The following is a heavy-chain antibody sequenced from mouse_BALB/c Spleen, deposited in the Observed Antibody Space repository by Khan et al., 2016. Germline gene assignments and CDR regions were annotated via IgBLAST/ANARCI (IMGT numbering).Heavy chain of an antibody. V-gene: IGHV1-9*01. J-gene: IGHJ4*01. CDR1: GYPLSSYW. D-gene: IGHD1-1*01. Sequence: QVRLQQSGAELMKPGVSVKISCKATGYPLSSYWLAWVMQRPGHGLEWTGEPLPGSGSTNFYEKFKGKATFTSDTSSNTAYLILSSLPSEDSAVYYCASNYASHYAMDYWAQATSVTLSP. CDR3: ASNYASHYAMDY. CDR2: PLPGSGST.